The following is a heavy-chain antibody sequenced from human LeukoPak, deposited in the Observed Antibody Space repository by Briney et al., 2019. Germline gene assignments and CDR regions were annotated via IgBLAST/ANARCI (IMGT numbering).Heavy chain of an antibody. CDR2: INPVDSDT. D-gene: IGHD1-26*01. Sequence: ASVKVSCKASGYSFTTYWIAWVRQTPEKGLEWMGTINPVDSDTRYGPSFPGPVTIAADKSIRTAYLRWASLQASHPAMSARARKWNFDYWGQGTLVTVSS. CDR3: ARKWNFDY. J-gene: IGHJ4*02. CDR1: GYSFTTYW. V-gene: IGHV5-51*01.